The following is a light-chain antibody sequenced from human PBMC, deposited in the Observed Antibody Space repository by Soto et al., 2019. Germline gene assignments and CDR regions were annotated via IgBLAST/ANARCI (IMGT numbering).Light chain of an antibody. V-gene: IGKV3-20*01. CDR3: QQYGSSRWT. J-gene: IGKJ1*01. CDR1: QRVSSSY. CDR2: GAS. Sequence: EIVLTQSPGTLSLSPGERATLSCRASQRVSSSYLAWYQQKPGQAPRLLIYGASSRATGIPDRFSGSGSGTDFTLTISRREPEDFAVYYCQQYGSSRWTFGQGTKVEI.